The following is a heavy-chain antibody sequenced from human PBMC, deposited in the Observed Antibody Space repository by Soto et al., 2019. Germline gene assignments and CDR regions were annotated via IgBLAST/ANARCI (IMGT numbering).Heavy chain of an antibody. CDR1: GYTFTSYA. D-gene: IGHD3-22*01. J-gene: IGHJ6*02. CDR3: ARVRYCYCSSGYFYGMDV. V-gene: IGHV1-3*01. Sequence: GASVKVSCKASGYTFTSYAMHWVRQAPGQRLEWMGWINAGNGNTKYSQKFQGRVTITRDTSASTAYMELSSLRSEDTAVYYCARVRYCYCSSGYFYGMDVWGQGTTVTVSS. CDR2: INAGNGNT.